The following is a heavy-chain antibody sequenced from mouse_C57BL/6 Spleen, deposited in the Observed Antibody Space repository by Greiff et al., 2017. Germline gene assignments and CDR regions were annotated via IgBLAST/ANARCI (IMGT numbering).Heavy chain of an antibody. V-gene: IGHV1-72*01. CDR3: ARNYYYGSSKRYFDV. Sequence: QVQLKESGAELVKPGASVKLSCKASGYTFTSYWMHWVKQRPGRGLEWIGRIDPNSGGTKYNEKFKSKATLTVDKPSSTAYMQLSSLTSEDSAVYYCARNYYYGSSKRYFDVWGTGTTVTVSS. CDR2: IDPNSGGT. CDR1: GYTFTSYW. D-gene: IGHD1-1*01. J-gene: IGHJ1*03.